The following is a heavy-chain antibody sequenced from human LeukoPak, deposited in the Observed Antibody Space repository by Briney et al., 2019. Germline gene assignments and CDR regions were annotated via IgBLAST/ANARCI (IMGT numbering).Heavy chain of an antibody. J-gene: IGHJ6*02. CDR1: GFTFSSYS. V-gene: IGHV3-21*01. CDR3: ARVVRSYYGMDV. CDR2: ISSSSYI. D-gene: IGHD3-10*01. Sequence: PGGSLRLSCAASGFTFSSYSMNWVRQAPGKGLEWVSSISSSSYIYYADSVKGRFTISRDNAKSSLYLQMNSLRAEDTAVYYCARVVRSYYGMDVWGQGTTVAVSS.